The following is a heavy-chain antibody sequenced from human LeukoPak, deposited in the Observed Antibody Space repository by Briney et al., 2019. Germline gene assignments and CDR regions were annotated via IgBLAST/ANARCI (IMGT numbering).Heavy chain of an antibody. CDR1: GFTFSSYA. D-gene: IGHD6-19*01. Sequence: GGSLRLSCTTSGFTFSSYAMSWVRQAPGKGLQWVSGINAGDRSTYYAESVKGRFTISRDNSKNTLYLQMNSLRGEDTAMYYCARVQGGGYRTADYWGQGTLVTVSS. V-gene: IGHV3-23*01. CDR3: ARVQGGGYRTADY. CDR2: INAGDRST. J-gene: IGHJ4*02.